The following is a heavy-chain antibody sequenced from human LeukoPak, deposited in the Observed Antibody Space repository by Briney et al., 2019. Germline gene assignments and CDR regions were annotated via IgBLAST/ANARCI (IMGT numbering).Heavy chain of an antibody. CDR2: IRGSGTST. CDR1: RFTFSSFG. J-gene: IGHJ4*02. Sequence: GGPLTLSCAGSRFTFSSFGMSWLPQAPGQGLVWVICIRGSGTSTYYADSVKGRFTISRDNAKNSLYLQMNSLRVEDTAVYYCARCTTGRTFDSLREIKRSREIDYWGQGTLVTVSS. D-gene: IGHD1-1*01. CDR3: ARCTTGRTFDSLREIKRSREIDY. V-gene: IGHV3-21*01.